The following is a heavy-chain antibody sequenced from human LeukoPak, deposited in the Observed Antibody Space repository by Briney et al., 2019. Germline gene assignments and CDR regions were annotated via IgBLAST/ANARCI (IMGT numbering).Heavy chain of an antibody. CDR1: GLTFSSYA. CDR2: INHSGST. Sequence: GSLRLSCAASGLTFSSYAMTWVRQAPGKGLEWIGEINHSGSTNYNPSLKSRVTISVDTSKNQFSLKLSSVTAADTAVYYCARRHNRYYDSSGYSAPRAFDIWGQGTMVTVSS. V-gene: IGHV4-34*01. CDR3: ARRHNRYYDSSGYSAPRAFDI. J-gene: IGHJ3*02. D-gene: IGHD3-22*01.